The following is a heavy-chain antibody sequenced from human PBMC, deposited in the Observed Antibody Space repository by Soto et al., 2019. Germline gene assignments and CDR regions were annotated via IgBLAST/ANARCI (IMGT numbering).Heavy chain of an antibody. CDR3: ARAREIRKRDIVVVVAATSYYYYGMDV. D-gene: IGHD2-15*01. J-gene: IGHJ6*02. CDR1: GGTFSSYA. Sequence: SVKVSCKASGGTFSSYAISWVRQAPGQGLEWMGGIIPIFGTANYAQKFQGRVTITADESTSTAYMELSSLRSEDTAVYYCARAREIRKRDIVVVVAATSYYYYGMDVWGQGTTVTVSS. CDR2: IIPIFGTA. V-gene: IGHV1-69*13.